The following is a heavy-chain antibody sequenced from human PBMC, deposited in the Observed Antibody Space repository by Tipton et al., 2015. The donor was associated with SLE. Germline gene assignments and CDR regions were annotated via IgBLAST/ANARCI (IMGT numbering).Heavy chain of an antibody. D-gene: IGHD6-13*01. CDR2: ISSDGQAM. CDR1: GFDFGYYY. CDR3: AGEVAATH. V-gene: IGHV3-11*04. Sequence: SLRLSCTGSGFDFGYYYMSWIRQAPGKGLEWVSYISSDGQAMYYADSVRGRFTISRDNAKNSVFLEMNSLRAEDTAVYYCAGEVAATHWGQGTLVTVSS. J-gene: IGHJ4*02.